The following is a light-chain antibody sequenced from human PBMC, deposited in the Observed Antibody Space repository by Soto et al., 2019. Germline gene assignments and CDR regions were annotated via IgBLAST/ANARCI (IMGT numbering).Light chain of an antibody. CDR1: QSVGSHF. CDR3: HQYGGSTTTIT. Sequence: EIVLTQSPGTLSLSSGERATLSCRASQSVGSHFLAWYQQKRGQAPRLLIYAASSRATGIPDRFSGSGSGTDFTLTISRLEPEDFAVYYCHQYGGSTTTITFGQGTRLEIK. V-gene: IGKV3-20*01. CDR2: AAS. J-gene: IGKJ5*01.